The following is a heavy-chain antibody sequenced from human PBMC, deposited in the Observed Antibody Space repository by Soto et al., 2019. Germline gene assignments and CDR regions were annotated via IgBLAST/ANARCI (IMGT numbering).Heavy chain of an antibody. CDR1: GGTFSSYA. Sequence: GASVKVSCKASGGTFSSYAISWVRQAPGQGLEWMGGIIPIFGTANYAQKFQGRVTITADESTSTAYMELSSLRSEDTAVYYCARTEGRYSSSLNWFDPWGQGTLVTVS. J-gene: IGHJ5*02. V-gene: IGHV1-69*13. CDR2: IIPIFGTA. CDR3: ARTEGRYSSSLNWFDP. D-gene: IGHD6-6*01.